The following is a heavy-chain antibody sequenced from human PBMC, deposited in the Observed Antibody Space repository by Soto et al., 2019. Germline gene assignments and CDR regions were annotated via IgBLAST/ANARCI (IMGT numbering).Heavy chain of an antibody. D-gene: IGHD2-15*01. V-gene: IGHV1-18*01. CDR3: ARDDAGVVVVAATVSWFDP. Sequence: ASVKVSCTASGYTFTSYGISWVRQAPGQGLEWMGWISAYNGNTNYAQKLQGRVTMTTDTSTSTAYMELRSLRSDDTAVYYCARDDAGVVVVAATVSWFDPWGQGTLVTVSS. CDR2: ISAYNGNT. J-gene: IGHJ5*02. CDR1: GYTFTSYG.